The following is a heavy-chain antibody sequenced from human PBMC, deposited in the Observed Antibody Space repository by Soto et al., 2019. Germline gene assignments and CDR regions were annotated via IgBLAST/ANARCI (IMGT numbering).Heavy chain of an antibody. CDR1: GASISNYY. CDR2: IYASGTT. Sequence: QVRLQESGPGLVKPSETLSLTCTVSGASISNYYWSWIRQPAGKGLECLGRIYASGTTTYNPSLRSRVTMSVDTSKNQFSLNLTSGTAADTAVYYCARESRSELGTVEYWGQGTLVTVSS. V-gene: IGHV4-4*07. J-gene: IGHJ4*02. D-gene: IGHD1-1*01. CDR3: ARESRSELGTVEY.